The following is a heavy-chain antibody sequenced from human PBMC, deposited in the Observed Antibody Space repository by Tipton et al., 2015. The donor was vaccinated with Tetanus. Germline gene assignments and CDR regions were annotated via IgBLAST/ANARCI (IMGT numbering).Heavy chain of an antibody. J-gene: IGHJ6*02. CDR2: IYSGGST. CDR3: ARDKTVTTFGVYYYYYGMDV. CDR1: GFTVSSNY. D-gene: IGHD4-11*01. V-gene: IGHV3-53*01. Sequence: GSLRLSCAASGFTVSSNYMSWVRQAPGKGLEWVSVIYSGGSTYYADSVKGRFTISRDNSKNTLYLQMNSLRAEGTAVYYCARDKTVTTFGVYYYYYGMDVWGQGTTVTVSS.